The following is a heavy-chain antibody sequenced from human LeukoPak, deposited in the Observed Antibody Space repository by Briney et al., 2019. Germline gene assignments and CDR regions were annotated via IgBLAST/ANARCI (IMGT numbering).Heavy chain of an antibody. J-gene: IGHJ4*02. CDR1: GGSVNKYY. Sequence: SETLSLTCTVSGGSVNKYYWSWIRQPPGKGLEWIGYVYSSGITNYNVSLKSRVTISVDTSKNQFSLRLTSMTAADSAVYYCARRLKPKDTLSYFDRWGQGTLVTASS. CDR2: VYSSGIT. V-gene: IGHV4-4*08. D-gene: IGHD5-18*01. CDR3: ARRLKPKDTLSYFDR.